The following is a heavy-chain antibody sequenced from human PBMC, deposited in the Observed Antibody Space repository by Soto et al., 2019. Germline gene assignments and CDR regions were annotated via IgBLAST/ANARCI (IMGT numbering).Heavy chain of an antibody. J-gene: IGHJ4*02. D-gene: IGHD3-3*01. CDR3: ARTRTRDGSGYWPPYYLDY. Sequence: SGPTLVNPTQTLTLTCTFSGFSLSTSGMSISWIRQPPGKALEWLAVIDWTDGKYYNTSLKTRLSISKGTSKDQVVLTMTNMDPVDTATYFCARTRTRDGSGYWPPYYLDYWGQGILVTVSS. CDR2: IDWTDGK. V-gene: IGHV2-70*01. CDR1: GFSLSTSGMS.